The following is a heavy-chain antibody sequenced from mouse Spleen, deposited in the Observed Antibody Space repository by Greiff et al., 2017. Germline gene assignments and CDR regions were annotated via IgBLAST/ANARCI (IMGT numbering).Heavy chain of an antibody. D-gene: IGHD4-1*01. CDR3: TRRGTGTWWYFDV. CDR1: GYTFTDYE. Sequence: VQLQQSGAELVRPGASVTLSCKASGYTFTDYEMHWVKQTPVHGLEWIGAIDPETGGTAYNQKFKGKAILTADKSSSTAYMELRSLTSEDSAVYYCTRRGTGTWWYFDVWGAGTTVTVSS. CDR2: IDPETGGT. J-gene: IGHJ1*01. V-gene: IGHV1-15*01.